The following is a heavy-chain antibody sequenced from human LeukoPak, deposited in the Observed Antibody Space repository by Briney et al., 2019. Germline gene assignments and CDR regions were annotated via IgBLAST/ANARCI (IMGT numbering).Heavy chain of an antibody. CDR1: GFTFNDHA. Sequence: GGSLRLSCAASGFTFNDHAMHWVRHVQGKGLEWVSGIIWNGGSKAYADSVKGRFTISRDNAKNSLYLQMSSLTTEDTAFYYCARGHGAFGYYFINAWGKGTTVTVSS. CDR3: ARGHGAFGYYFINA. J-gene: IGHJ6*03. CDR2: IIWNGGSK. D-gene: IGHD3-3*01. V-gene: IGHV3-9*01.